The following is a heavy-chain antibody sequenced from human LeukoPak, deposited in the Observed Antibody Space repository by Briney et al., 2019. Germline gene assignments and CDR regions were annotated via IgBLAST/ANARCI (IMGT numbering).Heavy chain of an antibody. CDR3: ARGNGYQLASGVGAFDI. V-gene: IGHV4-31*03. D-gene: IGHD2-2*01. CDR1: AGSISIGGYY. CDR2: IYYSGST. Sequence: PSQTLSLTCTLSAGSISIGGYYWSWLHQHPGKGLEWIGYIYYSGSTYYNPSLKSRVTISVDTSKNQFSLKLSSVTAADTAVYYCARGNGYQLASGVGAFDIWGQGTMVTVSS. J-gene: IGHJ3*02.